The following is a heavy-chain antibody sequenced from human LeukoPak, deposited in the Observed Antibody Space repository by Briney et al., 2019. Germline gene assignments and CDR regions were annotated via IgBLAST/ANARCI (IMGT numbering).Heavy chain of an antibody. J-gene: IGHJ5*02. Sequence: GGSLRLSCAASGFTFSSYSMNWVRQAPGKGLEWVSSISSSSSYIYYADSVKGRFTISRDNAKNSLYLQMNSLRAEDTAVYYCARGSCSGGSCYLFDPWGQGTLVTVSP. CDR2: ISSSSSYI. V-gene: IGHV3-21*01. CDR1: GFTFSSYS. CDR3: ARGSCSGGSCYLFDP. D-gene: IGHD2-15*01.